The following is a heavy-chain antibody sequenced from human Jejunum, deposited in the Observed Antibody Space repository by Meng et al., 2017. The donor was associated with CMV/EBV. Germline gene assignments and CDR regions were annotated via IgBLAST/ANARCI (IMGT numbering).Heavy chain of an antibody. CDR3: AKGPLPNYSPVGSCIFDS. D-gene: IGHD1-26*01. V-gene: IGHV3-23*01. CDR1: FTFSNYA. CDR2: TTNSGSST. J-gene: IGHJ4*02. Sequence: FTFSNYAMNWVRQAPGKGLEWVSSTTNSGSSTYYADSVKGRFTISRDNSKNTLYLQMDSLRAEDTALYYCAKGPLPNYSPVGSCIFDSWGQGTLVTVSS.